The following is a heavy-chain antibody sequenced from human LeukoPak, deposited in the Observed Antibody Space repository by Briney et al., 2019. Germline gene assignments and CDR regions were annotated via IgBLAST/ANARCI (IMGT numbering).Heavy chain of an antibody. J-gene: IGHJ5*01. Sequence: SQTLSLTCAISGDSVSRNGTAWNRIRQSPSRGLEWLGRTFYRSKWYNEYAASVTSRITISPDTSKNQFSLHLDSVTPEGTAVYWCATGWHSSAHGSWGHGTLVTVCS. D-gene: IGHD3-22*01. V-gene: IGHV6-1*01. CDR1: GDSVSRNGTA. CDR2: TFYRSKWYN. CDR3: ATGWHSSAHGS.